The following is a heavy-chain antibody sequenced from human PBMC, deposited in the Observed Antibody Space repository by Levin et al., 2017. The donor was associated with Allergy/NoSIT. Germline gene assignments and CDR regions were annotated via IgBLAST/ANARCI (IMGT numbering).Heavy chain of an antibody. Sequence: GESLKISCAASGFTFSNYVMHWVRQAPGKGLEWVAVISSDGSDKHYADTVKGRFTISRDNSKNTLYLQTDSLRAEDTVVYYCVRGSNLGYGVDYWGQGTLVTVSS. CDR2: ISSDGSDK. J-gene: IGHJ4*02. D-gene: IGHD5-18*01. V-gene: IGHV3-30-3*01. CDR1: GFTFSNYV. CDR3: VRGSNLGYGVDY.